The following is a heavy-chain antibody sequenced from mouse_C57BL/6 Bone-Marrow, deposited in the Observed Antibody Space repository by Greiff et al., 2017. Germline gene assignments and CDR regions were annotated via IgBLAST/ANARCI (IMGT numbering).Heavy chain of an antibody. J-gene: IGHJ3*01. D-gene: IGHD1-1*01. CDR3: ARGDYGSVAY. CDR2: IDPSDSET. CDR1: GYTFTSYW. Sequence: QVQLQQSGAELVRPGSSVKLSCKASGYTFTSYWMHWVKQRPIQGLEWIGNIDPSDSETHYNQKFKDKATLTVDKSSSTAYMQLSSLTSEDSAVYYCARGDYGSVAYWGQGTLVTVSA. V-gene: IGHV1-52*01.